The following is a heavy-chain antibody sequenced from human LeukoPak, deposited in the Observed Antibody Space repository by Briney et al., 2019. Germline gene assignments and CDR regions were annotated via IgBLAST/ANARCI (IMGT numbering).Heavy chain of an antibody. Sequence: SETLSLTCTVSGGSISSYCWSWIRQPPGGGLEWIGYICYSGSTNYNPSHKSRVTISVDTSKNQFSLKLSSVTAADTAVYYCARAPYSSGWWTYFDYWGQGTLVTVSS. V-gene: IGHV4-59*01. D-gene: IGHD6-19*01. CDR2: ICYSGST. J-gene: IGHJ4*02. CDR1: GGSISSYC. CDR3: ARAPYSSGWWTYFDY.